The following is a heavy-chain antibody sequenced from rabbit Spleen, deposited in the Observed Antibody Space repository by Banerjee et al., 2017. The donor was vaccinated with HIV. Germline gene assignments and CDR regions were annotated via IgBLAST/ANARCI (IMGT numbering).Heavy chain of an antibody. Sequence: QQQLEESGGGLVQPEGSLTLTCTASGFFLSSYWICWVRQAPGKGLEWIGCIDTGTGSAYYASWVKGRFTISKTSSTTVTLQMTSLTAADTATYFCARDLVYSGYIDYGYGTDVWGPGTLVTVS. D-gene: IGHD6-1*01. V-gene: IGHV1S45*01. J-gene: IGHJ4*01. CDR1: GFFLSSYW. CDR3: ARDLVYSGYIDYGYGTDV. CDR2: IDTGTGSA.